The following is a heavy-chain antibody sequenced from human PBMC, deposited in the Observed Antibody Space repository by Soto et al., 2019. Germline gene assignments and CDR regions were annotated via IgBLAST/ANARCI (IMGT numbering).Heavy chain of an antibody. CDR1: GFTFRSYI. V-gene: IGHV3-21*06. Sequence: GGSLRLSCVASGFTFRSYIMSWVRQAPGQGLEWVASITSSNTYIYYTRSVEGRFTISRDDAKNSLHLQMNTLRAEDTAVYYCVRDLLEGYGHARQPDYWGQGTLVTVSS. J-gene: IGHJ4*02. D-gene: IGHD2-15*01. CDR2: ITSSNTYI. CDR3: VRDLLEGYGHARQPDY.